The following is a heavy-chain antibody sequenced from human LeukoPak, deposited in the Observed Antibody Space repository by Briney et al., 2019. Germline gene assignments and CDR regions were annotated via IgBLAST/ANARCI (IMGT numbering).Heavy chain of an antibody. CDR1: GGSISSSSYY. J-gene: IGHJ4*02. CDR3: ARHGYCSSTSCRPPLWDY. V-gene: IGHV4-39*01. Sequence: SETLSLTCTVSGGSISSSSYYWGWIRQPPGKGLEWIGSIYYSGSTYYNPSLKSRVTISVDTSKNQFSLKLSSVTAVDTAVYYCARHGYCSSTSCRPPLWDYWGQGTLVTVSS. D-gene: IGHD2-2*03. CDR2: IYYSGST.